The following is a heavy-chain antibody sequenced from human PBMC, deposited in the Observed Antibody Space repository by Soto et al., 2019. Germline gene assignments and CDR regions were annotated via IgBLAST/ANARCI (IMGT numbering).Heavy chain of an antibody. J-gene: IGHJ6*02. V-gene: IGHV3-30*18. CDR1: GFTFSSYG. CDR3: AKDLAVAGGDYHYYGMDV. D-gene: IGHD6-19*01. CDR2: ISYDGSNK. Sequence: GGSLRLSCAASGFTFSSYGMHWVRQAPGKGLEWVAVISYDGSNKYYADSVKGRFTISRDNSKNTLYLQMNSLRAEDTAVYYCAKDLAVAGGDYHYYGMDVWGQGTTVTVSS.